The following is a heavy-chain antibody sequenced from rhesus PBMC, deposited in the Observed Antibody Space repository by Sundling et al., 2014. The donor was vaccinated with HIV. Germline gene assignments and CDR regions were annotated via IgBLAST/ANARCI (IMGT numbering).Heavy chain of an antibody. Sequence: QLQLQESGPGLVKPSETLSVACAVYGGSISSNYWSWIRQAPGKRLEWIGYIYGSDSNTDYNPSLKSRVTLSVDTSKNQLSLKLSSVTAADTAVYYCARRLLGSFDYWGQGVLVTVSS. D-gene: IGHD3-34*01. V-gene: IGHV4-169*01. CDR1: GGSISSNY. CDR2: IYGSDSNT. J-gene: IGHJ4*01. CDR3: ARRLLGSFDY.